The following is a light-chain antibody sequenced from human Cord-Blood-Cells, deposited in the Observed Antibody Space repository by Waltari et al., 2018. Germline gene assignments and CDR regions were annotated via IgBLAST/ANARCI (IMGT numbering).Light chain of an antibody. CDR1: RSVLYSSNNKNY. Sequence: DIVMTQSSDSLAVSLGERTTINCKSSRSVLYSSNNKNYLAWYQQKPGQPPKLLIYWASTRESGVPDRFSGSGSGTDFTLTISSLQAEDVAVYYCQQYYSTPPTFGQGTKVEIK. CDR3: QQYYSTPPT. J-gene: IGKJ1*01. V-gene: IGKV4-1*01. CDR2: WAS.